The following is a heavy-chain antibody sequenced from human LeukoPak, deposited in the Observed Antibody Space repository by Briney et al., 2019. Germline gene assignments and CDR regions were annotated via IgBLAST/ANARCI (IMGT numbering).Heavy chain of an antibody. J-gene: IGHJ4*02. CDR3: ASLPTF. CDR2: IYKSVT. CDR1: GGSISDYY. V-gene: IGHV4-59*01. Sequence: SETLSLTCAVSGGSISDYYWSWVRQPPGKRLEFIGYIYKSVTNYNPSLKSRVTISADTSKNQFSLRLTPMTAADTAVYYCASLPTFWGQGTLVTVSS.